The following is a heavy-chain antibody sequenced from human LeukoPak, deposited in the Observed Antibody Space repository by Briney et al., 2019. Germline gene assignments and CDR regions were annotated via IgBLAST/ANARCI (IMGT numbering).Heavy chain of an antibody. CDR2: ISGSGTTI. Sequence: GGSLRLSCAASGFTFSSYGMHWVRQGPGKGLEWVSYISGSGTTIYDADSVKGRFTISRDNAKNTLYLHLNSQTAEDTAIYYCVRDEIRSGAFDIWGQGTMVTVSS. CDR1: GFTFSSYG. J-gene: IGHJ3*02. V-gene: IGHV3-48*04. CDR3: VRDEIRSGAFDI. D-gene: IGHD3-10*01.